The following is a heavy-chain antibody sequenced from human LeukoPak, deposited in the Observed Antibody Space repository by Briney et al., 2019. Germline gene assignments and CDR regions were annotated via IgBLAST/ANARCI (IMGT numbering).Heavy chain of an antibody. J-gene: IGHJ5*02. CDR2: INHSGST. CDR1: GGSFSGYY. V-gene: IGHV4-34*01. Sequence: SETLSLTCAVYGGSFSGYYWSWIRQPPGKGLEWIGEINHSGSTNYNPSLKSRVTISVDTSKNQFSLKLSSVTAADTAVYYCAGTRGAVNWFDPGGQGPRVTVSS. CDR3: AGTRGAVNWFDP.